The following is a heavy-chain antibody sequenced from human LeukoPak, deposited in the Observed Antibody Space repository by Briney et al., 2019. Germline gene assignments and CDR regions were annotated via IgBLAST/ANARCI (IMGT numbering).Heavy chain of an antibody. J-gene: IGHJ4*02. Sequence: SVKVSCKASGGTFSSYAISWVRQAPGQGLEWMGGIIPIFGTANYAQKFQGRVTITADESTSTAYMELSSLRSEDTAVYYCARVVVPAENSRFDYWGQGTLVTVSS. CDR3: ARVVVPAENSRFDY. D-gene: IGHD2-2*01. V-gene: IGHV1-69*13. CDR2: IIPIFGTA. CDR1: GGTFSSYA.